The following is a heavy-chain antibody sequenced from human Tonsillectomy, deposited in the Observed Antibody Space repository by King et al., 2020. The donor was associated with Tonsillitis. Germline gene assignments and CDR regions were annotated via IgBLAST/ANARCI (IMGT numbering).Heavy chain of an antibody. CDR2: ISAYNGDT. Sequence: QLVQSGAEVKKPGASVTVSCKASGYTFTSHGISWLRQAPGKGLEWMGWISAYNGDTNYAQRLQGRVTMTRDTSTSTAYMELRSLISDDTAVYYCARDMHGSIPTFDAFNICGQGTMVTVSS. CDR1: GYTFTSHG. V-gene: IGHV1-18*04. D-gene: IGHD2-2*01. CDR3: ARDMHGSIPTFDAFNI. J-gene: IGHJ3*02.